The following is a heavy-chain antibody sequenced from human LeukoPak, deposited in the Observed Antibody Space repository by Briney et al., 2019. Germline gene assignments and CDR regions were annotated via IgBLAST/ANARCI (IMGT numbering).Heavy chain of an antibody. CDR3: AREEGLRYFDWLPRNDYYYMDV. D-gene: IGHD3-9*01. CDR1: GYTFTGYY. CDR2: INPNSGGT. J-gene: IGHJ6*03. V-gene: IGHV1-2*02. Sequence: ASVKVSCKASGYTFTGYYMHWVRQAPGQGLEWMGWINPNSGGTNYAQKFQGRVTMTRDTSFSTAYMELSRLRSDDTAVYYCAREEGLRYFDWLPRNDYYYMDVWGKGTTVTVSS.